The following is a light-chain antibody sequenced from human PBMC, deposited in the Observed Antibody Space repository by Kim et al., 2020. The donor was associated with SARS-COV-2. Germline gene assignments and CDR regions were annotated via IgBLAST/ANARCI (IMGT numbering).Light chain of an antibody. CDR3: QQYGSSSRWT. CDR2: DAS. Sequence: PGERPPLSCRASQHVSCNYLAWYEQTPGRAPRLLIYDASSRATGIPDRISGSGSGTDFTLTNSRLEPEDCAVYYCQQYGSSSRWTFGQGTKVEIK. V-gene: IGKV3-20*01. CDR1: QHVSCNY. J-gene: IGKJ1*01.